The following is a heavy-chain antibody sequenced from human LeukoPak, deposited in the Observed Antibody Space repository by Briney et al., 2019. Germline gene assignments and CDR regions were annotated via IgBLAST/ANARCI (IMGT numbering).Heavy chain of an antibody. CDR1: GFTFDDYA. CDR3: ARDPSIDSSGPDAFDI. CDR2: ISWNSGSI. V-gene: IGHV3-9*01. Sequence: GGSLRLSCAASGFTFDDYAMHWVRQAPGKGLEWVSGISWNSGSIGYADSVKGRFTISRDNSKNTLYLQMNSLRAEDTAVYYCARDPSIDSSGPDAFDIWGQGTMVTVSS. J-gene: IGHJ3*02. D-gene: IGHD3-22*01.